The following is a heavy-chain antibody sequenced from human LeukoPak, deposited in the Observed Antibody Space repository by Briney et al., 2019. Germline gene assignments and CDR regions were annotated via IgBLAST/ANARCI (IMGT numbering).Heavy chain of an antibody. V-gene: IGHV3-21*01. D-gene: IGHD3-22*01. CDR1: GFTFSSYS. J-gene: IGHJ3*02. CDR3: ARAAYDTSGNHAFDI. Sequence: GGSLRLSCAASGFTFSSYSMNWVRQAPGKGLEWVSSISSSSSYIYYADSVKGRFTISRDNAKNSLYLQMNSLRAEDTAVYYCARAAYDTSGNHAFDIWGQGTMVTVSS. CDR2: ISSSSSYI.